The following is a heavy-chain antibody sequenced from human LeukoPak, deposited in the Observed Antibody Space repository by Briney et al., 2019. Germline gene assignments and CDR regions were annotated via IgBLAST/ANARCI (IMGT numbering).Heavy chain of an antibody. J-gene: IGHJ4*02. D-gene: IGHD6-25*01. CDR2: IYYIGST. CDR3: ASQDAAGYYFDY. CDR1: GGSISSYY. Sequence: PSETLSLTCTVSGGSISSYYWSWIRQPPGKGLEWIGYIYYIGSTNHNPSLKSRVTISVDTSKSQFSLKLSSVTAADTAVYYCASQDAAGYYFDYWGQGTLVTVPS. V-gene: IGHV4-59*01.